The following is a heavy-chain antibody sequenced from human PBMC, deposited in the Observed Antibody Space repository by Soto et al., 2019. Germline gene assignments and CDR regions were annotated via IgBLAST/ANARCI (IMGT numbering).Heavy chain of an antibody. D-gene: IGHD3-22*01. CDR1: GITFRSNA. Sequence: GGSLRLPCAAYGITFRSNAMSWVRQAPGKGLDGVSATSGSGGSTYYADSVKGRFTISRDNSKNTLYLQMTSMRAEDTAVYYCAKTLPDYYDSSGHYFDYWGQGTLVTVSS. CDR3: AKTLPDYYDSSGHYFDY. CDR2: TSGSGGST. J-gene: IGHJ4*02. V-gene: IGHV3-23*01.